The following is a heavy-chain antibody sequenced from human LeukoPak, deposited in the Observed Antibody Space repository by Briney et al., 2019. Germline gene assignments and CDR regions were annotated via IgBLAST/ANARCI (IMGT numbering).Heavy chain of an antibody. V-gene: IGHV3-74*01. CDR1: GFTFSNYW. Sequence: PGGSLRLSCAASGFTFSNYWMHWVRQAPGKGLVWVSRISSDGSIISYADSVKGRFTISRDNSKSTLYLEMDSLRAEDTAVYHCARWGITAAHDALDIWGQGTMVTVSS. J-gene: IGHJ3*02. CDR3: ARWGITAAHDALDI. D-gene: IGHD6-13*01. CDR2: ISSDGSII.